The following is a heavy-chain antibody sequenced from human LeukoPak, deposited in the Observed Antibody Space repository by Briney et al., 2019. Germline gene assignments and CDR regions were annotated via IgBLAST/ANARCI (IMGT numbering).Heavy chain of an antibody. D-gene: IGHD1-14*01. Sequence: SETLSLTCAVYGGSFSGYYWSWIRQPPGKGLEWIGEINHSGSTNYNPSLKSRVTISVDTSKNQFSLKLSSVTAADTAVYYCARGRPRKSVRKYYFDYWGQGTLVTVSS. J-gene: IGHJ4*02. CDR3: ARGRPRKSVRKYYFDY. CDR1: GGSFSGYY. V-gene: IGHV4-34*01. CDR2: INHSGST.